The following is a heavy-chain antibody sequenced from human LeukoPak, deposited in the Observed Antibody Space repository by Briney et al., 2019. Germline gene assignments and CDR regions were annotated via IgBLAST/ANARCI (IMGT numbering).Heavy chain of an antibody. Sequence: SLRLSCTASGFTFGDYAMSWFRQAPGKGLEWVGFIRSKAYGGTTEYAASVKGRFTISRDDSKSIAYLQMNSLKTEDTAVYYCTREFQGNGFDYWGQGTLVTVSS. CDR2: IRSKAYGGTT. CDR3: TREFQGNGFDY. D-gene: IGHD2-8*01. V-gene: IGHV3-49*03. J-gene: IGHJ4*02. CDR1: GFTFGDYA.